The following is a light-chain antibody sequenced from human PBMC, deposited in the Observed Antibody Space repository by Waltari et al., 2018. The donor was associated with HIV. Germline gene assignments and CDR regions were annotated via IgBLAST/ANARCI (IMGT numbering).Light chain of an antibody. CDR1: QDINNY. V-gene: IGKV1-33*01. CDR2: DAT. Sequence: DIQMTQSPSSLSGSVGERVTITCQASQDINNYLNWYQQKAGRAPKLLIYDATNLEIGVPSRFSGSGSGTDFTPTISNLQPEDIATYYCQHYDNFLHTFGQGTKLEIK. J-gene: IGKJ2*01. CDR3: QHYDNFLHT.